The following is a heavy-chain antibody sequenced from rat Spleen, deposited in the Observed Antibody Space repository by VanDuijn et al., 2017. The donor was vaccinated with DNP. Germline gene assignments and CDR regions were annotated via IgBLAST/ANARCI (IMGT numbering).Heavy chain of an antibody. Sequence: EVQLVESGGDLVQPGRSLKLSCAASGFIFSNYGMAWVRQAPTKGLEWVASIGTGAGNTYYRDSVKGRFTISRDNAKNTLYLQMDSLRSEDTATYYCASLWTLTYWGQGTLVTVSS. D-gene: IGHD1-3*01. CDR3: ASLWTLTY. CDR2: IGTGAGNT. V-gene: IGHV5S13*01. CDR1: GFIFSNYG. J-gene: IGHJ3*01.